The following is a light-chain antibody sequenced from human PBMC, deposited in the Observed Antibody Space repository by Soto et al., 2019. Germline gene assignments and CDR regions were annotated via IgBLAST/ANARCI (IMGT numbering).Light chain of an antibody. CDR1: QGISSA. V-gene: IGKV1-13*02. J-gene: IGKJ3*01. CDR3: QQFNSYPFT. CDR2: DAS. Sequence: AIQLTQSPSSLSASVGDRVTITCRASQGISSALAWYQQKPGKAPKLLIYDASSLESGVPSRFSCSGSGTDFTLNISSLQPEDFATYYCQQFNSYPFTFGPGTKVDIK.